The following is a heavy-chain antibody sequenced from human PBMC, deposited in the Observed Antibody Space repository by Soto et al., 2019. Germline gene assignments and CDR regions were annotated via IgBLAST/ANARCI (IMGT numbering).Heavy chain of an antibody. J-gene: IGHJ4*02. CDR2: ISAYNGNT. CDR1: GYTFTSYG. D-gene: IGHD2-15*01. V-gene: IGHV1-18*01. Sequence: QVPLVQSGAEVKKPGASVKVSCKASGYTFTSYGITWVRQAPGQGLEWMGWISAYNGNTNYAQKLRGRATMTTDSSTSTAYMELRSLRSDDTAVYYCARDDCSGGSCYLDYWGQGALVTVSS. CDR3: ARDDCSGGSCYLDY.